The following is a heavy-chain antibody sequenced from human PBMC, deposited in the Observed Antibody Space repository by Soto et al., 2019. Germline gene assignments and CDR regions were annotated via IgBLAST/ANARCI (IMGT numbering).Heavy chain of an antibody. V-gene: IGHV3-74*01. CDR2: IKTDGTSA. CDR1: GFTFNIYW. CDR3: ARDVARTPWFDS. D-gene: IGHD2-15*01. Sequence: EVQLVESGGGLVQPGGSLRLSCAASGFTFNIYWMHWVRQAPGQGLVWVSLIKTDGTSATYADFVKGRFTISRDNAKNTVSLQMNSLGADDTGVYYCARDVARTPWFDSWGQGTLVTVSS. J-gene: IGHJ5*01.